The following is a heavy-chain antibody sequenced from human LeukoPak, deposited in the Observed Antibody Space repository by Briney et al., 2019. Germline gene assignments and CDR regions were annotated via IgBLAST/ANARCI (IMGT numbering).Heavy chain of an antibody. CDR2: IYPRDGST. CDR3: ARDQEGFDY. J-gene: IGHJ4*02. CDR1: GYTFTSNY. V-gene: IGHV1-46*01. Sequence: ASVKVSCKASGYTFTSNYIHWVRQAPGQGLEWMGMIYPRDGSTSYVQKFQGRVTVTRDTSTSTVHMELSGLRSEDTAVYYCARDQEGFDYWGQGTLVTVSS.